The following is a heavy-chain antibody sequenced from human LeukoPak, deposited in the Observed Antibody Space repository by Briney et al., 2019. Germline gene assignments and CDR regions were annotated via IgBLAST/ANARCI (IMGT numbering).Heavy chain of an antibody. Sequence: SETLSLTCTVAGGSISSYYWSWIRQPPGKGLEWIGYIYYSGSTNYNPSLKSRVTILVDTSKNQFSLKLSSVTAADTAVYYCARGIYDSSGYCFDYWGQGTLVTVSS. CDR3: ARGIYDSSGYCFDY. D-gene: IGHD3-22*01. CDR1: GGSISSYY. J-gene: IGHJ4*02. CDR2: IYYSGST. V-gene: IGHV4-59*01.